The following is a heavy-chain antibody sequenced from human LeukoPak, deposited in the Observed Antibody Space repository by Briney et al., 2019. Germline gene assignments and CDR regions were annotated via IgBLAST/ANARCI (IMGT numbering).Heavy chain of an antibody. CDR1: GGSISSSSYY. CDR2: IYYSGST. V-gene: IGHV4-39*01. J-gene: IGHJ6*02. CDR3: ARRVNRGRSSGSCYNYYYYYGMDV. Sequence: SETLSLTCTVSGGSISSSSYYWGWIRQPPGKGLEWIGSIYYSGSTYYNPSLKSRVTISVDTSKNQFSLKLSSVTAADTAVYYCARRVNRGRSSGSCYNYYYYYGMDVWGQGTTVTVSS. D-gene: IGHD3-10*01.